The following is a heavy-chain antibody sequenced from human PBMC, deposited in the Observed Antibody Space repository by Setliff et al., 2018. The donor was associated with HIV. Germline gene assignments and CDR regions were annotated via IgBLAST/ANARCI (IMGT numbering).Heavy chain of an antibody. CDR2: ISPNGNSM. CDR1: GFTFSDYY. V-gene: IGHV3-11*04. Sequence: GGSLRLSCAASGFTFSDYYMTWIRQAPGKGLEWVSYISPNGNSMYYADSVKGRFTISRDDAKNSLYLQMNSLRAEDTAVYYCAREYSSSWTSYYYYGMDVWGQGTTVTVSS. D-gene: IGHD6-13*01. CDR3: AREYSSSWTSYYYYGMDV. J-gene: IGHJ6*02.